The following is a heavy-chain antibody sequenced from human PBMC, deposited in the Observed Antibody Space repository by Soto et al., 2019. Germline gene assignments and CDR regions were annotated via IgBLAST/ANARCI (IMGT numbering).Heavy chain of an antibody. CDR3: AREGQYQLLLDY. V-gene: IGHV4-4*07. D-gene: IGHD2-2*01. J-gene: IGHJ4*02. CDR1: GGSISSYY. CDR2: IYTSGST. Sequence: SETLSLTXTASGGSISSYYWSWIRQPAGKGLEWIGRIYTSGSTNYNPSLRSRVTMSVDTSKNQFSPKLSSVTAADTPVYYCAREGQYQLLLDYWGRGTLVTVSS.